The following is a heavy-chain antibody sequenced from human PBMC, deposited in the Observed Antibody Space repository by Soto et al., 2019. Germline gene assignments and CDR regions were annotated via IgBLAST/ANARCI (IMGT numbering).Heavy chain of an antibody. CDR2: LIGGHYGT. D-gene: IGHD3-10*01. J-gene: IGHJ5*02. CDR3: AKGKSTGDIDWFDP. V-gene: IGHV3-23*01. Sequence: SLRLSCTASGFTLQNYAMAWVRQAPGKGLEWVSTLIGGHYGTAYSYSVKGRFTVSRDNSKNCLYLQMNSLGVEDTAMYFCAKGKSTGDIDWFDPWGQGSLVTVSS. CDR1: GFTLQNYA.